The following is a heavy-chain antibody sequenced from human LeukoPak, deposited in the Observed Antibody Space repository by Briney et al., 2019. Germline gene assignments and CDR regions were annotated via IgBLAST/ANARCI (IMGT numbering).Heavy chain of an antibody. CDR3: ARVEGYGGNSRYYYYYMDV. D-gene: IGHD4-23*01. CDR1: DYSISSDYY. CDR2: IYHSGTA. J-gene: IGHJ6*03. Sequence: SETLSLTCGVSDYSISSDYYWGWIRQPPGKGLEWIGSIYHSGTAYYNPSLNSRVTISVDTSKNQFSLKLSSVTAADTAVYYCARVEGYGGNSRYYYYYMDVWGKGTTVTVSS. V-gene: IGHV4-38-2*01.